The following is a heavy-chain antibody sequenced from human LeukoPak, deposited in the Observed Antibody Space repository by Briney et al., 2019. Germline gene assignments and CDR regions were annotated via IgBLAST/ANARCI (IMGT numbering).Heavy chain of an antibody. V-gene: IGHV5-51*01. J-gene: IGHJ5*02. CDR3: GRLRGVRAPFGP. CDR2: IYPGDSDT. Sequence: EASPKISCNGSGYSFTSYWIGWVSQLPAKGLGWMGIIYPGDSDTIYSPSFQGQVTISADKSISTAYLQWSSLKASDTAMYYCGRLRGVRAPFGPWGQGTLVTVSA. D-gene: IGHD3-10*01. CDR1: GYSFTSYW.